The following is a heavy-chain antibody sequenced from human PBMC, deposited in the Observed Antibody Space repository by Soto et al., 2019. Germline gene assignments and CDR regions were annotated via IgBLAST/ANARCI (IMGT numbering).Heavy chain of an antibody. D-gene: IGHD2-2*01. J-gene: IGHJ6*02. Sequence: QVQLMQSGAEVKKPGSSVKVSCKASGGTFSSYAISWVRQAPGQGLEWMGGIIPISGTTNYAQKFQGRVTITADESTGTAYMELSSLRSEDTAVYYCARSQGSSTSLEIYYYYYYGMDVWGQGTTVTVSS. CDR2: IIPISGTT. CDR3: ARSQGSSTSLEIYYYYYYGMDV. CDR1: GGTFSSYA. V-gene: IGHV1-69*01.